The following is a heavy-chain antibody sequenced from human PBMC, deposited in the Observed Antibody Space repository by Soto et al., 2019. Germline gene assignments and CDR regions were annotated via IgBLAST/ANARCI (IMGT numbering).Heavy chain of an antibody. CDR3: ARDFLEYYDILTGYSNWFDP. CDR2: IWYDGSNK. D-gene: IGHD3-9*01. J-gene: IGHJ5*02. V-gene: IGHV3-33*01. Sequence: PGGSLRLSCAASGFTFSSYGMHWVRQAPGKGLEWVAVIWYDGSNKYYADSVKGRFTISRDNSKNTLYLQMNSLRAEDTAVYYCARDFLEYYDILTGYSNWFDPWGQGTLVTVSS. CDR1: GFTFSSYG.